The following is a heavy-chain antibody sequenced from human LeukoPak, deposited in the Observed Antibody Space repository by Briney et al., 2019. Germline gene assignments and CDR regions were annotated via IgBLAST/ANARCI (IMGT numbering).Heavy chain of an antibody. CDR3: ARDSSSTDYY. J-gene: IGHJ4*02. CDR1: GFTFSSYA. V-gene: IGHV3-23*01. CDR2: ISGSGGST. D-gene: IGHD6-6*01. Sequence: GGSLRLSCAASGFTFSSYAMSWVRQAPGKGLEWVSAISGSGGSTYYADSVKGRFTISRDNAKNSLYLQMNSLRAEDTAVYYCARDSSSTDYYWGQGTLVTVSS.